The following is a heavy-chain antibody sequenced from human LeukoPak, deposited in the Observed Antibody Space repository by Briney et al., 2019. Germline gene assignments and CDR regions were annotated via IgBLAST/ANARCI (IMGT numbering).Heavy chain of an antibody. J-gene: IGHJ4*02. V-gene: IGHV3-23*01. CDR1: GFTFSSYA. CDR2: ISGSGGST. Sequence: GGSLRLSCAASGFTFSSYAMSWVRQAPGKGLEWVSAISGSGGSTYYADSVKGRFTISRDNSKNTLYLQMNGLRAEDTAVYYCAKDGFGIAVAGTRYFDYWGQGTLATVSS. D-gene: IGHD6-19*01. CDR3: AKDGFGIAVAGTRYFDY.